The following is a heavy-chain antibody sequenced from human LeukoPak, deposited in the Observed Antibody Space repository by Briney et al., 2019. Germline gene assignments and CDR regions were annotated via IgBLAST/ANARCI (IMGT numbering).Heavy chain of an antibody. CDR1: GFTFSSYA. CDR2: ISGSGGNT. D-gene: IGHD1-26*01. V-gene: IGHV3-23*01. Sequence: PGGSLRLSCAASGFTFSSYAMSWVRQAPGKGLEWVSAISGSGGNTFYADSVKGRFTISRDNSKNTLYLQMNGLRADDTAVYYCGKDLQGYYRVCDYWGQGTLATVSS. CDR3: GKDLQGYYRVCDY. J-gene: IGHJ4*02.